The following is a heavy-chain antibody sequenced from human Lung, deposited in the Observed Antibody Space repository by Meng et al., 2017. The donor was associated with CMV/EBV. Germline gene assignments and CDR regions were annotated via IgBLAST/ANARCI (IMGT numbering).Heavy chain of an antibody. V-gene: IGHV3-15*01. CDR3: ATDLYYDDSGLRDY. CDR1: GCTFSNAW. J-gene: IGHJ4*02. CDR2: IISEADGGTT. Sequence: SGCTFSNAWRRWVRQAPGTALEWVGRIISEADGGTTHHAAPVKGRFTISRDDSKNTLYLQMNSLKTEDTAMYYCATDLYYDDSGLRDYWGRGTLVTVSS. D-gene: IGHD3-22*01.